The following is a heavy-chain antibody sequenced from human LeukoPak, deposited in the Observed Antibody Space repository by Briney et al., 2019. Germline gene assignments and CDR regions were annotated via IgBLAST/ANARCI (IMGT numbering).Heavy chain of an antibody. V-gene: IGHV1-2*02. J-gene: IGHJ4*02. Sequence: ASVKVSCKASGYTFTGYYMHWVRQAPGQGLEWMGWINPNSGGTNYAQKFQGRVTMTRDTSISTAYMELSRLRSDDTAVYYCARVWAYSVYYFDYWGQGTLVTVSS. CDR2: INPNSGGT. CDR3: ARVWAYSVYYFDY. D-gene: IGHD5-18*01. CDR1: GYTFTGYY.